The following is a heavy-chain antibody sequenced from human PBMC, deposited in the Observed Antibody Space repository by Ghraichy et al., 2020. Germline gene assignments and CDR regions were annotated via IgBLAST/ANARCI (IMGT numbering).Heavy chain of an antibody. CDR1: GDSISSNSAA. V-gene: IGHV6-1*01. CDR2: TYYRSTWIN. D-gene: IGHD6-19*01. Sequence: SETLSLTCALSGDSISSNSAAWNWIRQSPSRGLEFLGRTYYRSTWINDYAKSVEGRITIGEDISKNQFSLQLKSVTPEDTAIYYCARYPSTIAVNGGLDFWGQGTLVTVSS. CDR3: ARYPSTIAVNGGLDF. J-gene: IGHJ4*02.